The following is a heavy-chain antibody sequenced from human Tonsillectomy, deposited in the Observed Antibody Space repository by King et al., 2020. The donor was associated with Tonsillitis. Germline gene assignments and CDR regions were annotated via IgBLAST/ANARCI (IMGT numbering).Heavy chain of an antibody. D-gene: IGHD3-10*01. V-gene: IGHV3-7*01. Sequence: VQLVESGGGLVQPGGSLRLSCAVSGFTFSRYWISWVRQAPGKGLEWVANIKEDGSEKHYVDSVKGRFTISSDNAKNSLFLQMNSLRAEDTAVYYCATEGGRSGSGYWGQGTLVTVSS. CDR3: ATEGGRSGSGY. CDR1: GFTFSRYW. J-gene: IGHJ4*02. CDR2: IKEDGSEK.